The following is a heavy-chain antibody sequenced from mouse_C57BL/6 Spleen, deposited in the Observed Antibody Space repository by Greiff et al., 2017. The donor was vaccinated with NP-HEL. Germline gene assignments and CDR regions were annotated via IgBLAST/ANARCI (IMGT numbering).Heavy chain of an antibody. D-gene: IGHD6-5*01. CDR2: IYPGDGDT. Sequence: QVQLQQSGPELVKPGASVKISCKASGYAFSSSWMNWVKQRPGKGLEWIGRIYPGDGDTNYNGKFKGKATLTADKSSSTAYMQLSSLTSEDSAVYFCAREGAYGAFAYWGQGTLVTVSA. CDR1: GYAFSSSW. V-gene: IGHV1-82*01. CDR3: AREGAYGAFAY. J-gene: IGHJ3*01.